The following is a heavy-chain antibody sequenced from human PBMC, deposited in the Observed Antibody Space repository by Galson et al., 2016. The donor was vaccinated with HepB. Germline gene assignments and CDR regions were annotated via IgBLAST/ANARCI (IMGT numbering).Heavy chain of an antibody. CDR3: AVALAGSDFGY. CDR1: GDSVSSNSAA. J-gene: IGHJ4*02. D-gene: IGHD6-19*01. V-gene: IGHV6-1*01. CDR2: TYYRSKWQS. Sequence: CAISGDSVSSNSAAWNWVRQSPSRGLEWLGRTYYRSKWQSDYASSVKSRITISPDTSKNQFSLELKSVTPEDTAMYYCAVALAGSDFGYWAREPWSPSPQ.